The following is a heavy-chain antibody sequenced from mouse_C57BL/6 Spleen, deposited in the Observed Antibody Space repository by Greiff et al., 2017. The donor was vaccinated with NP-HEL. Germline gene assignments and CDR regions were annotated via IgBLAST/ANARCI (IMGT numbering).Heavy chain of an antibody. J-gene: IGHJ4*01. CDR2: IDPSDSYT. CDR1: GYTFTSYW. V-gene: IGHV1-69*01. CDR3: ARIAGSPFYYAMEY. Sequence: QVQLQQPGAELVMPGASVKLSCKASGYTFTSYWMHWVKQRPGQGLEWIGEIDPSDSYTNYNQKFKGKSTLTVDKSSSTAYMQLSSLTSEGSAVYYCARIAGSPFYYAMEYWGQGTSVTVAS.